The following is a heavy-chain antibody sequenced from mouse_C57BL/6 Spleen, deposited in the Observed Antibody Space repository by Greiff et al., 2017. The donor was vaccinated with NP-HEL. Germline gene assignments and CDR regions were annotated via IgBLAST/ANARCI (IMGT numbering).Heavy chain of an antibody. D-gene: IGHD1-1*01. J-gene: IGHJ3*01. CDR3: ARGDYGSPSFAY. Sequence: EVKLVESVAELVRPGASVKLSCTASGFTIKNTYMHWVKQRPEQGLEWIGRIDPANGNTKYAPKFQGKATITADTSSNTAYLQLSSLTSEDTAIYYCARGDYGSPSFAYWGQGTLVTVSA. CDR1: GFTIKNTY. V-gene: IGHV14-3*01. CDR2: IDPANGNT.